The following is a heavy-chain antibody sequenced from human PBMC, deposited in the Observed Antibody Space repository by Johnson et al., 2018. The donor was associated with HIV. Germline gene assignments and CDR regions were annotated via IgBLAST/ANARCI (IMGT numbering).Heavy chain of an antibody. V-gene: IGHV3-13*01. J-gene: IGHJ3*02. D-gene: IGHD6-19*01. CDR2: IGPAADT. CDR3: ARGSLMTQWLRGDDAFDI. Sequence: VQLVESGGGLVQPGGSLRLSCAASGFTFSSYDIHWVRQATGKGLESVSPIGPAADTYYPGSVKGRFTVSRENAKNSLYLQMNSLRAEDTAGYYCARGSLMTQWLRGDDAFDIWGQGTMVTVSS. CDR1: GFTFSSYD.